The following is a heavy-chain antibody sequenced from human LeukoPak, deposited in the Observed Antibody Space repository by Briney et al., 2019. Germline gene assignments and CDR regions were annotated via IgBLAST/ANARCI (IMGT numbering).Heavy chain of an antibody. CDR1: GFTFSDHY. J-gene: IGHJ4*02. Sequence: GGSLRLSCAASGFTFSDHYMDWVRQAPGKGLEWVGRIRNKVNSYSTEYAASVKGRFTISRDDSKNSQYLQMNSLRAEDTAVYYCARDRSWGSQCYFDCWGQGTLVTVSS. CDR2: IRNKVNSYST. D-gene: IGHD7-27*01. V-gene: IGHV3-72*01. CDR3: ARDRSWGSQCYFDC.